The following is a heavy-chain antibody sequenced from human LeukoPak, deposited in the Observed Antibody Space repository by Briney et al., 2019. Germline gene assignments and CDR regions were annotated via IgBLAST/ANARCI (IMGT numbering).Heavy chain of an antibody. Sequence: ASVKVSCKASGYTFTSYAMNWVRQAPGQGLEWMGWINTNTGNPTYVQGFTGRFVFSLDTSVSTAYLQISSLKAEDTAVYYCARDLLGEVRGAAGYWGQGTLVAVSS. CDR1: GYTFTSYA. CDR3: ARDLLGEVRGAAGY. D-gene: IGHD6-19*01. J-gene: IGHJ4*02. CDR2: INTNTGNP. V-gene: IGHV7-4-1*02.